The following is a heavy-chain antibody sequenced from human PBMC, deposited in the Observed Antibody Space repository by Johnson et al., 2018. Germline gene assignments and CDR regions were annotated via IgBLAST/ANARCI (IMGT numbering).Heavy chain of an antibody. CDR2: ISFDGSNK. CDR1: GFTFSNSA. D-gene: IGHD6-13*01. J-gene: IGHJ6*03. Sequence: VQLVESGGGVVQPGRSLRLSCAASGFTFSNSAMHWVRQAPGKGLEWVAFISFDGSNKYYADSVKGRFTISRDNSKTTLYRQMNSLRAEDTAGDYWAVGGDYSSTFYYYYYYMDVWGKGTTVTVSS. CDR3: AVGGDYSSTFYYYYYYMDV. V-gene: IGHV3-30-3*01.